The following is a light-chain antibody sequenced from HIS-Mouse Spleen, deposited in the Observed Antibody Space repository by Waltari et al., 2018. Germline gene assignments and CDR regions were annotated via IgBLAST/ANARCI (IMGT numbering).Light chain of an antibody. J-gene: IGLJ1*01. Sequence: QSALTQPASVSGSPGQSITISFTGTSSDVGGYNYLSWYQQHPGKAPKLMIYDVSNRPSGVSNRFSGSKSGNTASLTISGLQAEDEADYYCSSYTSSSTYVFGTGTKVTVL. CDR3: SSYTSSSTYV. CDR2: DVS. V-gene: IGLV2-14*03. CDR1: SSDVGGYNY.